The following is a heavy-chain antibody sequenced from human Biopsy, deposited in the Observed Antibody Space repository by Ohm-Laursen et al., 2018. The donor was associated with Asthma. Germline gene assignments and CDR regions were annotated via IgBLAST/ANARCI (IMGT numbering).Heavy chain of an antibody. V-gene: IGHV3-7*01. CDR2: IKHDGSEN. CDR1: GFTFGDYW. D-gene: IGHD4-17*01. J-gene: IGHJ3*02. Sequence: SLRLSCSASGFTFGDYWMSWVRQVPGRGLEWVANIKHDGSENNHVDSLKGRFTISRDNAKNSLYLQMNSLRVEDTAVYYCAKVYDYAYHYDAFDIWGQGTMVTVSS. CDR3: AKVYDYAYHYDAFDI.